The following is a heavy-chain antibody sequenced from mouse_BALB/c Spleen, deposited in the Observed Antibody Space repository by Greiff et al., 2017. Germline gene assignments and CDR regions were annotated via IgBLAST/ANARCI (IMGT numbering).Heavy chain of an antibody. D-gene: IGHD3-3*01. CDR1: GFTFSSFG. CDR3: AREGGWDRVGN. CDR2: ISSGRSTN. V-gene: IGHV5-17*02. Sequence: EVQVVESGGGLVQPGGSRKLSCAASGFTFSSFGMHWVRQAPEKGLAWVAYISSGRSTNYYADTVKGRFTITRDKPKNTVFLQMTSRRSEDTAMYCSAREGGWDRVGNWGEGTRLTVCS. J-gene: IGHJ2*03.